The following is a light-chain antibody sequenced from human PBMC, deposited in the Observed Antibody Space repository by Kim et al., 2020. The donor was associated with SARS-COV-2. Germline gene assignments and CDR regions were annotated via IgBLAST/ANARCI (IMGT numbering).Light chain of an antibody. CDR2: YDN. V-gene: IGLV3-21*04. CDR3: QVWDNSGDQPV. CDR1: TVGTQS. J-gene: IGLJ3*02. Sequence: SYELTQPPSVSLAPGKTARITCGGDTVGTQSVHWYQQKPGQAPVLVIYYDNDRPSGIPERFSGSKSGNTATLTISRVEAGDEADYCCQVWDNSGDQPVFGGGTQLTVL.